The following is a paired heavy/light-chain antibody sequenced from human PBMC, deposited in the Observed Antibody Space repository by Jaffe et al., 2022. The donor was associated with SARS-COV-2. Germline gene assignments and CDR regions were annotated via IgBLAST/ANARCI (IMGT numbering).Heavy chain of an antibody. J-gene: IGHJ4*02. Sequence: QVQLVQSGAEVKKPGASVKVSCKASGYTFTSYGISWVRQAPGQGLEWMGWISAYNGNTNYAQKLQGRVTMTTDTSTSTAYMELRSLRSDDTAVYYCARVVYSSSWYNAQHENYFDYWGQGTLVTVSS. V-gene: IGHV1-18*01. CDR1: GYTFTSYG. D-gene: IGHD6-13*01. CDR3: ARVVYSSSWYNAQHENYFDY. CDR2: ISAYNGNT.
Light chain of an antibody. V-gene: IGLV2-14*01. J-gene: IGLJ3*02. Sequence: QSALTQPASVSGSPGQSITISCTGTSSDVGGYNYVSWYQQHPGKAPKLMIYEVSNRPSGVPDRFSGSKSGNTASLTISGLQAEDEADYYCSSYTSSSTLGEVFGGGTKLTVL. CDR1: SSDVGGYNY. CDR2: EVS. CDR3: SSYTSSSTLGEV.